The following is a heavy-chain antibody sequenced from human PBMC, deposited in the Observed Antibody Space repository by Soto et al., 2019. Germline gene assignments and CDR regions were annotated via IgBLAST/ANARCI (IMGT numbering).Heavy chain of an antibody. CDR3: ARXNSGDFWSGYSHYYFDY. D-gene: IGHD3-3*01. CDR2: ISAYSGKT. CDR1: GYTLTSYG. J-gene: IGHJ4*02. Sequence: ASVKVSCKTSGYTLTSYGISWVRQAPGQRLEWMGWISAYSGKTNYAQKLQGRLTMTTDTSTSTAYMELRSLRSDDTALYYCARXNSGDFWSGYSHYYFDYWGQGTLVTVSS. V-gene: IGHV1-18*01.